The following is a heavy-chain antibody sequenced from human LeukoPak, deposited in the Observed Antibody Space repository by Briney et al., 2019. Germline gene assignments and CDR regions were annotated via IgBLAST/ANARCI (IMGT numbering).Heavy chain of an antibody. CDR2: IYYSGST. CDR1: GGSVSSGSYY. D-gene: IGHD3-22*01. Sequence: SETLSLTCTVSGGSVSSGSYYWSWIRQPPGEGLEWIGYIYYSGSTDYNPSLKSRVTMSLDTSKNQFSLKLSSVTAADTAVYYCARDTYDSSGYSKFDYWGQGTLVTVSS. J-gene: IGHJ4*02. CDR3: ARDTYDSSGYSKFDY. V-gene: IGHV4-61*01.